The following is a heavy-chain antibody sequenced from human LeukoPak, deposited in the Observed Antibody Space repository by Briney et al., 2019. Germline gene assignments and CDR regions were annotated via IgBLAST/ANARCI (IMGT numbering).Heavy chain of an antibody. V-gene: IGHV1-2*02. CDR2: INPNSGGT. Sequence: ASVKVSCKASGYTFTGYYMHWVRQAPGQGLEWMGWINPNSGGTNYAQKFQGRVTMTRDTSISTAYMELSRLRSDDTAVYYCARSVGYYDSSGYPPHFWFDPWGQGTLVTVSS. D-gene: IGHD3-22*01. CDR3: ARSVGYYDSSGYPPHFWFDP. CDR1: GYTFTGYY. J-gene: IGHJ5*02.